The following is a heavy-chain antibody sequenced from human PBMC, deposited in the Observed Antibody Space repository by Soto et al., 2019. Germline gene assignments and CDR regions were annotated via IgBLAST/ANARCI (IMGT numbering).Heavy chain of an antibody. Sequence: GGSLRLSCAASGFIFSNSVMCWVRQAPGKGLEWVSVIWYDGSNKYYADSVKGRFTISRDNSKNTLYLQMNSLRAEDTAVYYCAGGYDFWSGNYYYCMDVWGQGTTVTVSS. CDR2: IWYDGSNK. CDR3: AGGYDFWSGNYYYCMDV. CDR1: GFIFSNSV. D-gene: IGHD3-3*01. J-gene: IGHJ6*02. V-gene: IGHV3-33*08.